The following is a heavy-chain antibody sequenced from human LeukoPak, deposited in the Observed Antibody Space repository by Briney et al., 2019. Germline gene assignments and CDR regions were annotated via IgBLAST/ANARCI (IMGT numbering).Heavy chain of an antibody. D-gene: IGHD3-10*01. CDR1: GGSISTYY. CDR3: ATHYGSRSSNYYYYYMDV. V-gene: IGHV4-4*09. CDR2: IYTSGST. J-gene: IGHJ6*03. Sequence: SETLSLTCTVSGGSISTYYWSWIRQPPGKGLEWIGNIYTSGSTNYNPSLKSRVTISVDTSKNHFSLKLSSVTAADTAVYYCATHYGSRSSNYYYYYMDVWGKGTTVTVSS.